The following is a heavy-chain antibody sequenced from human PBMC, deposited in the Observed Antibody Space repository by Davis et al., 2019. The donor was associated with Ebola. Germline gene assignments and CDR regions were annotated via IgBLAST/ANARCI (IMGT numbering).Heavy chain of an antibody. CDR1: GFIFSSYA. V-gene: IGHV3-23*01. J-gene: IGHJ5*02. Sequence: GGSLKISCAASGFIFSSYAMSWVRQAPGKGLEWVSSISVRSITYHADSVKGRLTISRDNSKNTLYLQMNSLRAEDTAVYYCAKVHPPTTVTTGWFDPWGQGTLVTVSS. D-gene: IGHD4-17*01. CDR2: ISVRSIT. CDR3: AKVHPPTTVTTGWFDP.